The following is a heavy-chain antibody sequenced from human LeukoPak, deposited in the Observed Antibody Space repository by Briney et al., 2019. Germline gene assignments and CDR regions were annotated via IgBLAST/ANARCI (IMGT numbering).Heavy chain of an antibody. J-gene: IGHJ4*02. CDR3: AISSIAARFDY. CDR2: IYPGDSHT. V-gene: IGHV5-51*01. D-gene: IGHD6-6*01. Sequence: GESLKISCKASGYIYTNFWIGWVRQMPGKGLEWMGIIYPGDSHTEYSPSFQGQVTMSADKSISIAYLQWTSLKASDTAMYYCAISSIAARFDYWGQGTLVTVSS. CDR1: GYIYTNFW.